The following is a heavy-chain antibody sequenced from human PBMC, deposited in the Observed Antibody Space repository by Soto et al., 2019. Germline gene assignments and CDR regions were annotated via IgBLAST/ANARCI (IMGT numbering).Heavy chain of an antibody. V-gene: IGHV4-34*01. Sequence: SETLSLTCAVYGGSFSGYYWSWIRQPPGKGLEWIGEINHSGSTNYNPSLKSRVTISVDTSKNQFSLKLSSVTAADPAVYYCARVPLLWTTLTSYYYCHYGMDVWGQGTTVTVSS. CDR3: ARVPLLWTTLTSYYYCHYGMDV. CDR1: GGSFSGYY. J-gene: IGHJ6*02. CDR2: INHSGST. D-gene: IGHD4-4*01.